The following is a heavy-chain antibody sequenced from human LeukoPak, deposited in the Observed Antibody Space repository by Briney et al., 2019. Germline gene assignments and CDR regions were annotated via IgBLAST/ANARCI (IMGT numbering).Heavy chain of an antibody. CDR1: GGSFSGYY. D-gene: IGHD3-3*01. CDR2: INHSGST. Sequence: SETLSLTCAVYGGSFSGYYWSWIRQPPGKGLEWIGEINHSGSTNYNPSLKSRVTISVDTSKNQFSLKLSSVTAAEKAVYYCARGNRDIYDFWSGYYKTKPNWFDPWGQGTLVTVSS. V-gene: IGHV4-34*01. J-gene: IGHJ5*02. CDR3: ARGNRDIYDFWSGYYKTKPNWFDP.